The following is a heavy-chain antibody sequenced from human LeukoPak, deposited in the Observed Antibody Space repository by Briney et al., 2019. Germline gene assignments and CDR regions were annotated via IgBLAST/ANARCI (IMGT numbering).Heavy chain of an antibody. CDR1: GGSFSGYY. D-gene: IGHD3-22*01. CDR3: ARGLMHYYDSSGYLDY. V-gene: IGHV4-34*01. J-gene: IGHJ4*02. Sequence: SETLSLTCAVYGGSFSGYYWSWIRQPPGKGLEWIGEINHSGSTNYNPSLKSRVTISVDTSRNQFSLKLSSVTAAGTAVYYCARGLMHYYDSSGYLDYWGQGTLVIVSS. CDR2: INHSGST.